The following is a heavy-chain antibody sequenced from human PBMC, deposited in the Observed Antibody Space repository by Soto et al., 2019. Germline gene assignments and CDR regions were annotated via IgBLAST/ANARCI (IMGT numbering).Heavy chain of an antibody. CDR1: GFTFSSYA. Sequence: PGGSLRLSCAASGFTFSSYAMSWVRQAPGKGLEWVSAISGSGGSTYYADSVKGRFTISRDNSKNTLYLQMNSLRAEDTAVYYCAKMGSVRYFDWSQFDYWGQGTLVTVSS. CDR3: AKMGSVRYFDWSQFDY. V-gene: IGHV3-23*01. J-gene: IGHJ4*02. CDR2: ISGSGGST. D-gene: IGHD3-9*01.